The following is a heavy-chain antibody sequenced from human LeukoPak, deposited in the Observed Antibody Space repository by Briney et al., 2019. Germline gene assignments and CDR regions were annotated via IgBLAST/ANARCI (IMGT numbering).Heavy chain of an antibody. CDR3: AREVRGSLTYGFDY. J-gene: IGHJ4*02. V-gene: IGHV3-21*01. CDR1: GFTFSSYS. D-gene: IGHD1-26*01. CDR2: ISSSSSYI. Sequence: PGGSLRLSCAASGFTFSSYSMNWVRQAPGKGLEWVSSISSSSSYIYYADLVKGRFTISRDNAKNSLYLQMNSLRAEDTAVYYCAREVRGSLTYGFDYWGQGTLVTVSS.